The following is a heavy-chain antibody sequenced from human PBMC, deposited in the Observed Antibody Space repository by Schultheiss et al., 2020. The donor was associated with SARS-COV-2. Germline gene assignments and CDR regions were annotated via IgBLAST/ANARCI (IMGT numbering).Heavy chain of an antibody. CDR2: IGTAGDT. V-gene: IGHV3-13*01. J-gene: IGHJ3*02. CDR1: GFTFSSYD. D-gene: IGHD2-21*02. Sequence: GGSLRLSCAASGFTFSSYDMHWVRQATGKGLEWVSAIGTAGDTYYPGSVKGRFTISRENAKNSLYLQMNSLRAGDTAVYYCARGPNIVVVTLGDHAFDIWGQVTMVTVSS. CDR3: ARGPNIVVVTLGDHAFDI.